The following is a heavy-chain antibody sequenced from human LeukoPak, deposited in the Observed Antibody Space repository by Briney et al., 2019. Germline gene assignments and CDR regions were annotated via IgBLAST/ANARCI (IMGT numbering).Heavy chain of an antibody. Sequence: GGSLRLSCAASGFSFNFYGMTWVRQAPGKGLEWVLVISGSGNSTNYADSVQGRFTISRDNSKNTLYLQMNSLTGEDTAIYFCARRNAGSSRGVYYFDNWGQGTLVTVSS. J-gene: IGHJ4*02. CDR3: ARRNAGSSRGVYYFDN. CDR1: GFSFNFYG. CDR2: ISGSGNST. V-gene: IGHV3-23*01. D-gene: IGHD1-26*01.